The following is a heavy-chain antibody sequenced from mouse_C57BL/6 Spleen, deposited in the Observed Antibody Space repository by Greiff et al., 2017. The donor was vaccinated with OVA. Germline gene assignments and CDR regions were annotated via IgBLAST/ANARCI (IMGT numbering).Heavy chain of an antibody. CDR1: GYTFTGYW. Sequence: QVQLQQSGAELMKPGASVKLSCKATGYTFTGYWIEWVKQRPGHGLEWIGEILPGSGSTNYNEKFKGKATFTADTSSNTAYMQLSSLTTEDSAIYYCARHYCGSGYDYAMDYWGQGTSVTVSS. CDR2: ILPGSGST. V-gene: IGHV1-9*01. CDR3: ARHYCGSGYDYAMDY. J-gene: IGHJ4*01. D-gene: IGHD1-1*01.